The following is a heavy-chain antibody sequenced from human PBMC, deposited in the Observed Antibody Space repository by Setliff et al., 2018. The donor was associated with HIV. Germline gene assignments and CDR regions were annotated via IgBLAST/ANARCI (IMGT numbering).Heavy chain of an antibody. Sequence: SETLSLTCAVYGGCLRGYFWTWIRQSPGKALEWIGEINHSGDTNYNSSLRSRVTISVDTSKNQVSLKLSSVTAADTAVYYCARHPSERSWSVYYYYYMEVWGKGTTVTVSS. CDR1: GGCLRGYF. CDR3: ARHPSERSWSVYYYYYMEV. CDR2: INHSGDT. J-gene: IGHJ6*03. D-gene: IGHD3-3*01. V-gene: IGHV4-34*01.